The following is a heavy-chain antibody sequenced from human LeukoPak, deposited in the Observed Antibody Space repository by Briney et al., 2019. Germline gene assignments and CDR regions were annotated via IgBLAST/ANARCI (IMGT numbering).Heavy chain of an antibody. D-gene: IGHD6-19*01. V-gene: IGHV5-51*01. J-gene: IGHJ3*02. CDR2: IYPGDSDT. CDR3: ASHQEAGHDAFDI. Sequence: GESLKISCKGSGYSFTNYWIGWVRQMPGKGLEWMGIIYPGDSDTRYSPSFQGQVTISADKSISTAYLQWSSLKASDTAMYYCASHQEAGHDAFDIWGQGTMVTVSS. CDR1: GYSFTNYW.